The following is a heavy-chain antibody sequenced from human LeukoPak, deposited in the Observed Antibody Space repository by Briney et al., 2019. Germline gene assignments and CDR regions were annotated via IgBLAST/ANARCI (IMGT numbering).Heavy chain of an antibody. J-gene: IGHJ5*02. D-gene: IGHD2-15*01. CDR2: IYYSGST. CDR1: GGSISSYY. CDR3: ASSEGYCSGGSCYGANWFDP. V-gene: IGHV4-59*01. Sequence: SETLSLTCTVSGGSISSYYWSWIRQPPGKGLEWIGYIYYSGSTNYNPSLKSRATISVDTSKNQFSLKLSSVTAADTAVYYCASSEGYCSGGSCYGANWFDPWGQGTLVTVSS.